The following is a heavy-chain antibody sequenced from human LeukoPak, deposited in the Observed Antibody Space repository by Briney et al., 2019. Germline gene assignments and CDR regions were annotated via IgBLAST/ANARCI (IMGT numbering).Heavy chain of an antibody. D-gene: IGHD3-22*01. CDR3: ARDGMAYYYDSSGSFDY. CDR1: GFTFSSYE. J-gene: IGHJ4*02. Sequence: GGSLRLSCAASGFTFSSYEMNRVRQAPGKGLEWVSYISSSGSTIYYADSVKGRFTISRDDAKNSLYLQMNSLRAEDTAVYYCARDGMAYYYDSSGSFDYWGQGTLVTVSS. V-gene: IGHV3-48*03. CDR2: ISSSGSTI.